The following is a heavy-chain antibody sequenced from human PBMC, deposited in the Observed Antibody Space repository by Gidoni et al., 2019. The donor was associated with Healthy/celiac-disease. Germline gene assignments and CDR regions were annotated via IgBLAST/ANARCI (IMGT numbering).Heavy chain of an antibody. V-gene: IGHV3-23*04. Sequence: EVQVVESGGGLVQPGGPLRLSCAASGITVSSYAMSWVRQAPGNGLEWVSAISGSGGSTYYADSVKGRFTISRDNSKNTLYLQMNSLRAEDTAVYYCAKAGLWFGELSTDYWGQGTLVTVSS. CDR3: AKAGLWFGELSTDY. CDR2: ISGSGGST. CDR1: GITVSSYA. D-gene: IGHD3-10*01. J-gene: IGHJ4*02.